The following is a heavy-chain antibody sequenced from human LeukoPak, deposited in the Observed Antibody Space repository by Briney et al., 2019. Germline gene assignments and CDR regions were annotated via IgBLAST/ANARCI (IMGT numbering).Heavy chain of an antibody. CDR1: GGSFSGYY. D-gene: IGHD5-18*01. CDR3: ARGTHGYSYGYHFDY. CDR2: INHSGST. J-gene: IGHJ4*02. V-gene: IGHV4-34*01. Sequence: SETLSLTCAVYGGSFSGYYWSWIRQPPGKGLEWIGEINHSGSTNYNPSLKSRVTISVDTSKNQFSLKLSSVTAADTAVYYCARGTHGYSYGYHFDYWGQGTLVTVSS.